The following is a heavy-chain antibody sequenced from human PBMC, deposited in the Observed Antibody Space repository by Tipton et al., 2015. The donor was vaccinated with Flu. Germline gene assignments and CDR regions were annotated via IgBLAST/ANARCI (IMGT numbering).Heavy chain of an antibody. CDR2: VSRTGST. J-gene: IGHJ5*01. V-gene: IGHV4-38-2*02. CDR3: ARRDYSNYVSVPKNWFDS. D-gene: IGHD4-11*01. Sequence: TLSLTCTVSGDSITSDYYWGWIRQFPGKGLEWIGTVSRTGSTIYNPSLKSRVTISIDTSKNQFSLKMKSLTASDMAVYYCARRDYSNYVSVPKNWFDSWGQGILVTVSS. CDR1: GDSITSDYY.